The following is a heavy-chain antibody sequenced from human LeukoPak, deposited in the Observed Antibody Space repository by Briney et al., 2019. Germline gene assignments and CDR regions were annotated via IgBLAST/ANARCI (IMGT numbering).Heavy chain of an antibody. CDR3: ARRGGSSSRRSPIDY. J-gene: IGHJ4*02. D-gene: IGHD6-6*01. Sequence: GGSLRLSCTVSGFTFSDYWMTWVRQAPGKGPEWGANIKQVGSQRYYVDSVRGRFTISRDNAKNSLFLRMNGLRAEDTAVYYCARRGGSSSRRSPIDYWGQGTLVTVSS. V-gene: IGHV3-7*01. CDR2: IKQVGSQR. CDR1: GFTFSDYW.